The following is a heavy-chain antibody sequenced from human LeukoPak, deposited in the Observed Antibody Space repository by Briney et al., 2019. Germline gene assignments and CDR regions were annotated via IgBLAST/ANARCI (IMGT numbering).Heavy chain of an antibody. CDR2: TNSDGRST. J-gene: IGHJ4*02. CDR1: GFAISNYW. Sequence: PGGSLRLSCAASGFAISNYWMHWIRQGPGKGLVWVSRTNSDGRSTSYADSVKGRFTMSRDTANNTLYLQMNSLRADDTAVYYCVRGAPFDYWGQGTLVTVSS. V-gene: IGHV3-74*01. CDR3: VRGAPFDY.